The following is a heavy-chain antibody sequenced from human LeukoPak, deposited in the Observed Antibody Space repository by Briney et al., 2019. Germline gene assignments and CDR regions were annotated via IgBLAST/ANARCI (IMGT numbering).Heavy chain of an antibody. Sequence: TSETLSLTCTVSGGSISSYYWNWIRQPPGKGLEWIGYIYYSGSTNYNPSLKSRVTMSVDTSKNQFSLKLSSVTAADTAVYYCGRDPLGGGVHFDYWGQGTLVTVSS. CDR1: GGSISSYY. D-gene: IGHD3-16*01. J-gene: IGHJ4*02. CDR3: GRDPLGGGVHFDY. V-gene: IGHV4-59*01. CDR2: IYYSGST.